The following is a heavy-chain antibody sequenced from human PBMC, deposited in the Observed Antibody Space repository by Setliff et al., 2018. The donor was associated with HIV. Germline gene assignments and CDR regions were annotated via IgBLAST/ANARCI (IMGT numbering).Heavy chain of an antibody. CDR3: ARRWGIRGYSS. CDR2: IYTSGST. V-gene: IGHV4-61*02. CDR1: GGSISSSSHY. Sequence: SETLSLTCTVSGGSISSSSHYWGWIRQPAGKGLEWIGRIYTSGSTNYNPSLKSRVTISVDTSKNQFSLKLYSVTAADTSVYYCARRWGIRGYSSWGQGTLVTVSS. D-gene: IGHD5-18*01. J-gene: IGHJ5*02.